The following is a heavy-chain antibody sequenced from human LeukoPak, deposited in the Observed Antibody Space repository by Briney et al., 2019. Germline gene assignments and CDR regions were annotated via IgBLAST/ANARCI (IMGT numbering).Heavy chain of an antibody. CDR3: AKNRGAGSHYYYHMNV. Sequence: GGSLRLSCAASGFTFSSYGMHWVRQAPGKGLEWVAGISYDGSNKYHVDSVKGRFTISRDNSKNTLYLQMNSLRAEDTAVYYCAKNRGAGSHYYYHMNVWGKGTTVTVSS. V-gene: IGHV3-30*18. D-gene: IGHD1-26*01. J-gene: IGHJ6*03. CDR2: ISYDGSNK. CDR1: GFTFSSYG.